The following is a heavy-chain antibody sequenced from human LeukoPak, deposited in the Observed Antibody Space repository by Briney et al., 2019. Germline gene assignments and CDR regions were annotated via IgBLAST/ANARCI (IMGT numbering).Heavy chain of an antibody. CDR2: ISYDGSNK. CDR1: GFAFSSYA. CDR3: ARGIVVVIMVLDY. V-gene: IGHV3-30-3*01. D-gene: IGHD3-22*01. Sequence: GGSLRLSCAASGFAFSSYAMHWVRQAPGKGLEWVAVISYDGSNKYYADSVKGRFTISRDNSKNTLYLQMNSLRAEDTAVYYCARGIVVVIMVLDYWGQGTLVTVSS. J-gene: IGHJ4*02.